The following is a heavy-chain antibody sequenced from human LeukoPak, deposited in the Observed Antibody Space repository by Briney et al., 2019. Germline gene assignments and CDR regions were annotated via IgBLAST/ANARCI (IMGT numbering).Heavy chain of an antibody. D-gene: IGHD2-2*01. V-gene: IGHV3-66*01. CDR1: GFTVSSNY. CDR3: ARESRYCSSTSCYRMFDY. J-gene: IGHJ4*02. Sequence: GGSVRLSCAASGFTVSSNYVSGVRQSRGRGLEWVSVMYSGGSTSYAASVKGRFTISRDNSKNTLYLQMNRLRAEDTAVYYCARESRYCSSTSCYRMFDYWGQGTLVTVSS. CDR2: MYSGGST.